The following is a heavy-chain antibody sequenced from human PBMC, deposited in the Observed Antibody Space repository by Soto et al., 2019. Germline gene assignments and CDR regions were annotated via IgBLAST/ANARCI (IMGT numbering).Heavy chain of an antibody. V-gene: IGHV4-4*02. Sequence: PSETLSLTCGVSGGTVARSHWWSWVRQSPGGGLEWIGNVYHTGYTYYNPSLKSRVAMSVDTSKNQFYLKLSSVTAADTVMYHCAREGRIAAAGRFDYWGQGTLVTVSS. CDR3: AREGRIAAAGRFDY. J-gene: IGHJ4*02. CDR1: GGTVARSHW. CDR2: VYHTGYT. D-gene: IGHD6-13*01.